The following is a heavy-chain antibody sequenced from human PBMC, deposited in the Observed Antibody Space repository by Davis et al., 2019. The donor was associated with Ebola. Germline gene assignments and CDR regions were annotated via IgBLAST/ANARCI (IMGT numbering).Heavy chain of an antibody. D-gene: IGHD5-24*01. CDR1: GFTFSSYG. CDR2: IWYDGSKK. Sequence: GGSLRLSCAASGFTFSSYGMHWVRQAPGKGLEWVAIIWYDGSKKYYGDSVKGRFTISRDNSKNTLDLQMDSLRAEDTAVYYCARTRDGYNSWGLNAFDIWGQGTMVTVSS. V-gene: IGHV3-33*08. CDR3: ARTRDGYNSWGLNAFDI. J-gene: IGHJ3*02.